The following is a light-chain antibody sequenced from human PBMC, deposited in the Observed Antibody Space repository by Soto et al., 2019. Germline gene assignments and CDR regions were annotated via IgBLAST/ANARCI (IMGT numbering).Light chain of an antibody. Sequence: IQMTQSPSSLSASVGDRVTITCRASQDIADYLAWYQQKPGQVPNLLIYAASTLQSGVPSRFSGRGSGTDFTLTITGLQPEDVATYYCQNYNSAPWTFGQGTKVEIK. CDR2: AAS. CDR3: QNYNSAPWT. J-gene: IGKJ1*01. CDR1: QDIADY. V-gene: IGKV1-27*01.